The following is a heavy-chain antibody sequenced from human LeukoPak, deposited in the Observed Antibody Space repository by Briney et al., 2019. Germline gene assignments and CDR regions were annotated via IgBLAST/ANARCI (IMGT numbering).Heavy chain of an antibody. D-gene: IGHD4-17*01. CDR3: ARRLRRNYFDY. V-gene: IGHV3-48*04. Sequence: PGGSLRLSCAASGFTFSTYIMNWVRQAPGKGLEWVSYISSSGSTIYYADSVKGRFTISRDNAKNSLYLQMNSLRAEDTAVYYCARRLRRNYFDYWGQGTLVTVSS. J-gene: IGHJ4*02. CDR1: GFTFSTYI. CDR2: ISSSGSTI.